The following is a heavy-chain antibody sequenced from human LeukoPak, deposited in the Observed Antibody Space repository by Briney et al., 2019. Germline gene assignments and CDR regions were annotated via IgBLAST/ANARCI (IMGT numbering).Heavy chain of an antibody. CDR2: IYYTGST. D-gene: IGHD2-21*01. CDR1: GGSFSGYY. Sequence: SETLSLACAVYGGSFSGYYWSWIRQPPGKGLEWIGYIYYTGSTNYNPSLKSRVTISVDTSENQFSLNLSSVTAADTAVYYCARRDYFDYWGQGTLVTVSS. CDR3: ARRDYFDY. V-gene: IGHV4-59*08. J-gene: IGHJ4*02.